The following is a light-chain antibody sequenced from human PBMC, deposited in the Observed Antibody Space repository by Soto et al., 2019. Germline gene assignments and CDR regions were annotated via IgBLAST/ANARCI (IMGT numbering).Light chain of an antibody. V-gene: IGKV3D-15*01. J-gene: IGKJ1*01. Sequence: EIVMTQSPATLSVSPGERATLSCRASQSVSSNLAWYQHKPGQAPRLLIYGASHRATGIPARFSGSGSGTEFTLTISSLQPEDFAVYYCQQYNDWPRTFGQGTKVEIK. CDR2: GAS. CDR1: QSVSSN. CDR3: QQYNDWPRT.